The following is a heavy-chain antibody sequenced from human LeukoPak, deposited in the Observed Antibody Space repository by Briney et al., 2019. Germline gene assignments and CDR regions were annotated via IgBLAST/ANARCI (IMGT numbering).Heavy chain of an antibody. V-gene: IGHV3-7*03. CDR2: IKPDGTTK. Sequence: GGSLRLSCAASGFPFSSYSMTWVRQAPGKGLEWVANIKPDGTTKFYVDSVKGRFTISRDNALNSLYLQMNSLRAEDTAIYYCTRSIPYGTTWYGRSDYWGQGTLVTVSS. D-gene: IGHD6-13*01. CDR1: GFPFSSYS. J-gene: IGHJ4*02. CDR3: TRSIPYGTTWYGRSDY.